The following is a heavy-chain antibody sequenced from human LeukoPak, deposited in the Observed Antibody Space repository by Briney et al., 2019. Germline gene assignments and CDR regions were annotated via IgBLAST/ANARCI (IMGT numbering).Heavy chain of an antibody. D-gene: IGHD3-9*01. Sequence: GGSLRLSCAASGFTFSSYGMHWVRQAPGKGLEWVAVIWCDGSNKYYADSVKGRFTISRDNSKNTLYLQMNSLRAEDTAVYYCAKDRAPYYDILTGYQFDPWGQGTLVTVSS. J-gene: IGHJ5*02. CDR3: AKDRAPYYDILTGYQFDP. CDR2: IWCDGSNK. CDR1: GFTFSSYG. V-gene: IGHV3-33*06.